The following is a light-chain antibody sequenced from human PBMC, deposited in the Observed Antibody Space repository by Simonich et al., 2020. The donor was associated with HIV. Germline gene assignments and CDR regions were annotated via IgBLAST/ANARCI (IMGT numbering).Light chain of an antibody. V-gene: IGKV1-NL1*01. CDR3: QQAITFPRT. CDR1: QGVSNS. Sequence: DILMTQSPSSLPASVGDRVTITYRASQGVSNSLAWYQQKPGKAPKLLLSASSRLESGVASRFSGSGSGTDYTLTISSLQPEDFATSYCQQAITFPRTFGQGTRVDVK. J-gene: IGKJ1*01. CDR2: ASS.